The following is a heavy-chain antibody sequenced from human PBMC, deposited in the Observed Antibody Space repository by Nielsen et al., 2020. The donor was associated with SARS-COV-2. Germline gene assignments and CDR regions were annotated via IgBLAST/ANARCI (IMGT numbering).Heavy chain of an antibody. J-gene: IGHJ6*02. CDR2: INPNSGGT. CDR3: ARARATIFGLVMSYGMDV. CDR1: GYTFTGYY. V-gene: IGHV1-2*06. Sequence: ASVKVSCKASGYTFTGYYMHWVRQAPGQGLEWMGRINPNSGGTNYAQKFQGRVSMTRDTSINTAYMELTRVKSDDTAVYYCARARATIFGLVMSYGMDVWGQGTTVAVSS. D-gene: IGHD3/OR15-3a*01.